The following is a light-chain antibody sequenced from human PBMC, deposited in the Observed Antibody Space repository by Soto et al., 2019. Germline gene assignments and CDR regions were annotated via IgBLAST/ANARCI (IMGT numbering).Light chain of an antibody. Sequence: IQMTQSPSTLSASVGDRVTITCPASSIISSWLAWYQQKPWIAPKLLIYKASGLEIGVPSRFSGSGSGTEYTLTISSLRPDDCATFYCQQYNSYPYTVGQGTKLEI. CDR1: SIISSW. J-gene: IGKJ2*01. V-gene: IGKV1-5*03. CDR3: QQYNSYPYT. CDR2: KAS.